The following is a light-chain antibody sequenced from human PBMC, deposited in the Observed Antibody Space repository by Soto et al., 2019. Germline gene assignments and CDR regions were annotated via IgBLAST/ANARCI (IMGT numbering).Light chain of an antibody. CDR2: EAN. CDR3: SSYAGSRNV. Sequence: QSVLTQPPSASGSPGQSVAISCTGTSSDVGGYNYVSWYQQHPGKAPKLMIYEANKRPSGVPDRFSGSKSGNTASLTVSGLQAEDEADYYCSSYAGSRNVFGTGTKATVL. CDR1: SSDVGGYNY. V-gene: IGLV2-8*01. J-gene: IGLJ1*01.